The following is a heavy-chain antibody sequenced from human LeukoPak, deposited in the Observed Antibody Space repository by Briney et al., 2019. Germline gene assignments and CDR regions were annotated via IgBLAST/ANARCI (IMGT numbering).Heavy chain of an antibody. CDR1: GGTFSSYA. D-gene: IGHD3-10*01. CDR3: AREGRGSTMVRGDWFDP. CDR2: IIPILGIA. J-gene: IGHJ5*02. V-gene: IGHV1-69*04. Sequence: GASVKVSCKASGGTFSSYAISWVRQAPGQGLEWMGRIIPILGIANYAQKFQGRVTITADKSTSTAYMELSSLRSEDTAVYYCAREGRGSTMVRGDWFDPWGQGTLVTVSS.